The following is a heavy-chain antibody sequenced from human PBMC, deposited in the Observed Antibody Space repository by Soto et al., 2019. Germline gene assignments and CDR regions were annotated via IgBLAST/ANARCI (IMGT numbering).Heavy chain of an antibody. D-gene: IGHD3-10*01. J-gene: IGHJ4*02. CDR2: VYYSGST. CDR3: AREGGRGHFDY. V-gene: IGHV4-61*01. CDR1: GGSVSSGSYY. Sequence: SETLSLTCTVSGGSVSSGSYYWNWIRQPPGKGLEWIGYVYYSGSTNYNPSLKSRVTISVDTSKNQFSLKLSSVTAADTAVYYCAREGGRGHFDYWGQGTLVTVPS.